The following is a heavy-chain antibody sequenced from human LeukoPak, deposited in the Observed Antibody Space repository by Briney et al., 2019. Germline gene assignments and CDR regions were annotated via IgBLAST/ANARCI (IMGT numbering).Heavy chain of an antibody. CDR2: ISSSSSYI. CDR3: ARDLRYYYDSSGSGMDV. V-gene: IGHV3-21*01. CDR1: GFTFSSYS. J-gene: IGHJ6*02. Sequence: GGSLRLSCAASGFTFSSYSMNWVRQAPGKGLEWVSSISSSSSYIYYADSVKGRFTISRDNAKNSLYLRMNSLRAEDTAVYYCARDLRYYYDSSGSGMDVWGQGTTVTVSS. D-gene: IGHD3-22*01.